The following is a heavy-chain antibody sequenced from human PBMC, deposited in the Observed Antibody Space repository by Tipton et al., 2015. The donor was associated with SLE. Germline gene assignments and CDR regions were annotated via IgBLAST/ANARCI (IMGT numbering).Heavy chain of an antibody. CDR1: GGTFSSYA. CDR3: ARDGYNLDAFDI. D-gene: IGHD5-24*01. Sequence: QSGAEVKKPGSSVKVSCKASGGTFSSYAISWVRQAPGQGLEWMGGIIPIFGTANYAQKFQGRVTITADKSTSTAYMELSSLRSDDTAVYYCARDGYNLDAFDIWGQGTMVTVSS. CDR2: IIPIFGTA. J-gene: IGHJ3*02. V-gene: IGHV1-69*06.